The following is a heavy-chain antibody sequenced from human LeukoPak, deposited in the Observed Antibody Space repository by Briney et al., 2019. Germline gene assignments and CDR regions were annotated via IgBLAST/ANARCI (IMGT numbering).Heavy chain of an antibody. CDR3: ARDASGVVKAGGAFDI. J-gene: IGHJ3*02. D-gene: IGHD3-10*01. CDR2: INPSGGST. CDR1: GYTFTSYY. V-gene: IGHV1-46*01. Sequence: ASVKVSCKASGYTFTSYYMHWVRQAPGQGLEWMGIINPSGGSTSYAQKFQGRVTMTRDTSTSTVYMELSSLRSEDTGVYYCARDASGVVKAGGAFDIWGQGTMVTVSS.